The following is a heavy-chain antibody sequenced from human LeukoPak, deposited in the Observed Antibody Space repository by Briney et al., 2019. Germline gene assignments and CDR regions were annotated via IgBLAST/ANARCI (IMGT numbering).Heavy chain of an antibody. CDR1: GFTFNYYS. CDR2: IKEDATTK. J-gene: IGHJ4*02. CDR3: AKGSYYDSSGSFYFDY. Sequence: GGSLRLSCAVSGFTFNYYSMSWVRQAPGKGLEWVATIKEDATTKYYVDSLKGRFTISRDNSKNTLYVQVNSLGTEDTAAYYCAKGSYYDSSGSFYFDYWGQGTLVTVSS. D-gene: IGHD3-22*01. V-gene: IGHV3-7*03.